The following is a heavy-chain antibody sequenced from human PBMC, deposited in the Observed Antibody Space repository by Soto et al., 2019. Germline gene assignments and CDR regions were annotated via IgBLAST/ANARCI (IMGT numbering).Heavy chain of an antibody. CDR1: GYRFSHYW. J-gene: IGHJ6*02. V-gene: IGHV5-51*01. CDR2: IYPGDSHT. D-gene: IGHD2-15*01. Sequence: GESLKISCNGSGYRFSHYWIGWVRQMPGKGLEWMGIIYPGDSHTRYSPSFQGQVTMAADKSTNTAHLQLSSLKASDTAIYYCARLGSSSAHSYHYHGMDVWGQGTTVTVSS. CDR3: ARLGSSSAHSYHYHGMDV.